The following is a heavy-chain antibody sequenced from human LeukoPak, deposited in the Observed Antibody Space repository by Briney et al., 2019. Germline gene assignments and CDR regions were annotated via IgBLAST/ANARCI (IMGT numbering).Heavy chain of an antibody. D-gene: IGHD1-26*01. Sequence: PGGSLRLSCAASGFTFSDYEMNWVRQAPGKGLEWVSFITSSGSTMYYSDSVKGRFTISRDNAKNSLYLQMNSLRAEDTAVYYCARDTYSASYFGFDYWGRGILVTVSS. V-gene: IGHV3-48*03. CDR3: ARDTYSASYFGFDY. J-gene: IGHJ4*02. CDR2: ITSSGSTM. CDR1: GFTFSDYE.